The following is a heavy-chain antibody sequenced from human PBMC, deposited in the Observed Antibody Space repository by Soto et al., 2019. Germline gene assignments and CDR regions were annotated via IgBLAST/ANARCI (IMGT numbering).Heavy chain of an antibody. CDR1: GFTFSSYG. V-gene: IGHV3-33*01. J-gene: IGHJ4*02. D-gene: IGHD1-26*01. CDR2: IWYDGSNK. Sequence: QVQLVESGGGVVQPGRSLRLSCAASGFTFSSYGMHWVRQAPGKGLEWVAVIWYDGSNKYYADSVKGRFTISRDNSKNTLYLQMNSLRAEDTAVYYCARSGGSTSFDYWGQGTLVTVSS. CDR3: ARSGGSTSFDY.